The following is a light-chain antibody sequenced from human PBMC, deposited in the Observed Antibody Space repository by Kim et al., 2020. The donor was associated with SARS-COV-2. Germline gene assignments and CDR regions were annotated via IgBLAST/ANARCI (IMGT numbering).Light chain of an antibody. Sequence: DIQMTQSPSFVSASVGDRVTITCRASQGIDLWLAWYQQRPGKATRLLIYGASFLQTGVPSRFSGSGSGTEFTLTINSLQPEDFATYYCQQANSFPLTFGGGTKVDIK. CDR3: QQANSFPLT. CDR2: GAS. CDR1: QGIDLW. V-gene: IGKV1-12*01. J-gene: IGKJ4*01.